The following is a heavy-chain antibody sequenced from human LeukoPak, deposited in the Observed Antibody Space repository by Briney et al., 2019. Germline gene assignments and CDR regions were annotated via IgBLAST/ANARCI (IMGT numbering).Heavy chain of an antibody. J-gene: IGHJ5*02. CDR1: GYTFTSYD. CDR3: ARGRLQYSSSWYPNNWFDP. D-gene: IGHD6-13*01. Sequence: GASVKVSCKASGYTFTSYDINWVRQATGQGLEWMGWMNPNSGNTGYAQKFQGRVTMTRNTSISTAYMELSSLRSEDTAVYYCARGRLQYSSSWYPNNWFDPWGQGTLVTVSS. V-gene: IGHV1-8*01. CDR2: MNPNSGNT.